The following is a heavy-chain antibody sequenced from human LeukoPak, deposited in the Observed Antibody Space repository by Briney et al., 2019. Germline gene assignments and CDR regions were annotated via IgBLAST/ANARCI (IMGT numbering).Heavy chain of an antibody. CDR3: ARGRYDIVVVPAAIDYYYSMDV. J-gene: IGHJ6*02. Sequence: SETLSLTCAVYGGSFSGYYWSWIRQPPGKGLEWIGEINHSGSTNYNPSLKSRVTISVDTSKNQFSLKLSSVTAADTAVYYCARGRYDIVVVPAAIDYYYSMDVWGQGTTVTVS. D-gene: IGHD2-2*02. V-gene: IGHV4-34*01. CDR2: INHSGST. CDR1: GGSFSGYY.